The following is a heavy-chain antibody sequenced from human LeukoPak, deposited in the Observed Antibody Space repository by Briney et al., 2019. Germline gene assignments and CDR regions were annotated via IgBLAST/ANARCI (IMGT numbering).Heavy chain of an antibody. J-gene: IGHJ4*02. V-gene: IGHV4-39*01. Sequence: SESLSLTCTVSGGSISSSSYYWVWIRPPPGKGLEWIGSSYYSASTDYNPSLKSRVTISVYTTKNQFYLKLSSVTDADTSVYYCARYWGFGELFDYWGQGTLVTVSS. CDR3: ARYWGFGELFDY. D-gene: IGHD3-10*01. CDR1: GGSISSSSYY. CDR2: SYYSAST.